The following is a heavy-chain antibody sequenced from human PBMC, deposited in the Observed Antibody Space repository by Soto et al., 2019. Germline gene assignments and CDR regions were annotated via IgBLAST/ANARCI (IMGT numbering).Heavy chain of an antibody. CDR1: GGSFSGYY. D-gene: IGHD3-3*01. Sequence: PSETLSLTCAVYGGSFSGYYWSWIRQPPGKGLDWIGEINHSGSTNYNPSLKSRVTISVDTSKNQFSLKLSSVTAADTAVYYCARGKDTIFGVVQPKSYGMDVWGKGTTVSVSS. CDR3: ARGKDTIFGVVQPKSYGMDV. V-gene: IGHV4-34*01. J-gene: IGHJ6*04. CDR2: INHSGST.